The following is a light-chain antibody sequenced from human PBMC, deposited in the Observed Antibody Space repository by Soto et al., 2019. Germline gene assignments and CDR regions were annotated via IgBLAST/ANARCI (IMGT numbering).Light chain of an antibody. CDR3: CSYAGSYSGV. CDR1: SSDVGYYNY. J-gene: IGLJ3*02. V-gene: IGLV2-11*01. CDR2: DVS. Sequence: QSVLTQPRSVSGSPGQSVTISCTGTSSDVGYYNYVSWYQQYPGQAPKLIIYDVSKRPSGVPDRFSGSKSGNTASLTISGLQVEDDADYYCCSYAGSYSGVFGGGTKLTVL.